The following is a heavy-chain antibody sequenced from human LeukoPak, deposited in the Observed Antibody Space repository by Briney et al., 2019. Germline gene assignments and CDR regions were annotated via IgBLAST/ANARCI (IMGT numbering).Heavy chain of an antibody. J-gene: IGHJ4*02. CDR2: IRSKAYGGTT. Sequence: GGSLRLSCTASGFTFGDYAMSWVRQAPGKGLEWVGFIRSKAYGGTTEYAASVKGRFTISRDDSKSIAYLQMNSLKTEDTAVYYCTRTGYSSSWYLDYWGQGTPVTVSS. V-gene: IGHV3-49*04. CDR1: GFTFGDYA. D-gene: IGHD6-13*01. CDR3: TRTGYSSSWYLDY.